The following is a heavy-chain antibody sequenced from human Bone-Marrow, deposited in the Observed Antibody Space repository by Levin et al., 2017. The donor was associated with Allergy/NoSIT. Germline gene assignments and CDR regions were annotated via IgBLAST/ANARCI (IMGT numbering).Heavy chain of an antibody. CDR1: GFTFSSYA. V-gene: IGHV3-30-3*01. D-gene: IGHD3-10*01. Sequence: GESLKISCAASGFTFSSYAMHWVRQAPGKGLEWVAVISYDGSNKYYADSVKGRFTISRDNSKNTLYLQMNSLRAEDTAVYYCARDMYYYGSGSYLGAFDIWGQGTMVTVSS. CDR2: ISYDGSNK. CDR3: ARDMYYYGSGSYLGAFDI. J-gene: IGHJ3*02.